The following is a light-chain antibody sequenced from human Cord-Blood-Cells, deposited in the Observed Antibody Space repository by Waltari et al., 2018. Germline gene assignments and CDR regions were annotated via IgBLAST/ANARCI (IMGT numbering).Light chain of an antibody. J-gene: IGKJ4*01. Sequence: DIQMTQSPSSLSALVGDRVTITCRASQSISSYLNWYQQKPGKAPKLLIYAASSLQSGVPSRFSGSGSGTDFTLTISSLQPEDFATYYCQQSYSTPLTFGGGTKVEIK. CDR3: QQSYSTPLT. CDR1: QSISSY. V-gene: IGKV1-39*01. CDR2: AAS.